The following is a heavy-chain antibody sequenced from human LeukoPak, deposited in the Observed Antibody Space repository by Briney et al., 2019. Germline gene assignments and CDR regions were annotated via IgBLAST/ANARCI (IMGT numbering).Heavy chain of an antibody. V-gene: IGHV3-21*01. Sequence: GGSLRLSCAASGFTFSSYSMNWVRQAPRPGQERVSSISSSSSYIYYADSVKGRFTIARDNSKNTLYLQMNSLRAEDTAVYYCARDFAGRYFGWLFYQSPPDYWGQGTLVTVSS. D-gene: IGHD3-9*01. CDR1: GFTFSSYS. CDR3: ARDFAGRYFGWLFYQSPPDY. J-gene: IGHJ4*02. CDR2: ISSSSSYI.